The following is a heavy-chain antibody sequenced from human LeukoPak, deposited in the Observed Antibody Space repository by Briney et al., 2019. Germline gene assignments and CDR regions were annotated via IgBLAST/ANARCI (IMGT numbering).Heavy chain of an antibody. D-gene: IGHD3-22*01. Sequence: SVKVSCKASGYTFTSYDINWVRQATGQGLEWMGRIIPILGIANYAQKFQGRVTITADKSTSTAYMELSSLRSEDTAVYYCARGGYDSSGYRDYWGQGTLVTVSS. J-gene: IGHJ4*02. CDR1: GYTFTSYD. V-gene: IGHV1-69*04. CDR3: ARGGYDSSGYRDY. CDR2: IIPILGIA.